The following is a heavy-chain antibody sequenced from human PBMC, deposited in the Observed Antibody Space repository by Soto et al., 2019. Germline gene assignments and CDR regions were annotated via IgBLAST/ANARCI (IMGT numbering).Heavy chain of an antibody. CDR1: GGSISRYY. CDR3: ARGYCSSTTCYIWDNWFDP. CDR2: IYYSGRT. J-gene: IGHJ5*02. V-gene: IGHV4-59*01. Sequence: SETLSLTCTVSGGSISRYYWSWIRQPPGKGLEWIGYIYYSGRTNYNPSLKSRVTISVDTPKNQFSLKLSSVTAADTAVYYCARGYCSSTTCYIWDNWFDPWGQRTLVTVSS. D-gene: IGHD2-2*01.